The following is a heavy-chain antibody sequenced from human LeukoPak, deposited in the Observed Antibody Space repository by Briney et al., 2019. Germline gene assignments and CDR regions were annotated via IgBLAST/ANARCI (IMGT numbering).Heavy chain of an antibody. V-gene: IGHV4-4*09. CDR3: ARPYRSGWYGAFDI. D-gene: IGHD6-19*01. Sequence: PSETLSLTYTVSGGSISSYYWSWIRQSPGKGLEWIGYIYTSGSANHNPSLKSRVTISADTSKNQLSLKLSSVTAADTAVYYCARPYRSGWYGAFDIWGQGTMVTVSS. CDR1: GGSISSYY. CDR2: IYTSGSA. J-gene: IGHJ3*02.